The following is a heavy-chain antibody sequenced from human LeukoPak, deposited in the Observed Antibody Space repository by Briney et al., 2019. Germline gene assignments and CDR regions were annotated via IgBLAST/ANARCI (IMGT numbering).Heavy chain of an antibody. CDR3: ASIRYRNIMITFGGVIDPPDY. V-gene: IGHV3-23*01. Sequence: PGGSLRLSCTTSKFNFNSYGMTWVRQAPGKGLEWVSSISGSGGSTQYAASVQGRFTISRDNSKNTLYLQMNSLRAEDTAVYYCASIRYRNIMITFGGVIDPPDYWGQGTLVTVSS. CDR2: ISGSGGST. D-gene: IGHD3-16*02. CDR1: KFNFNSYG. J-gene: IGHJ4*02.